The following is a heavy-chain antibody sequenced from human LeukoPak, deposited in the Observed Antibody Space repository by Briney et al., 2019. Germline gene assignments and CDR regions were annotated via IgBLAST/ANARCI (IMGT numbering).Heavy chain of an antibody. J-gene: IGHJ4*02. CDR1: GFSFSDYV. D-gene: IGHD2-15*01. CDR2: ISKDGGTK. Sequence: GVSLRLSCAASGFSFSDYVIHWVRQAPGKGLDWVAVISKDGGTKYYADSVKGRLTISRDNSKNMLYLQMNSLRPEDTAVYYCARGGDLKYCSGGSCYSVDYWGQGTLVTVSS. V-gene: IGHV3-30-3*01. CDR3: ARGGDLKYCSGGSCYSVDY.